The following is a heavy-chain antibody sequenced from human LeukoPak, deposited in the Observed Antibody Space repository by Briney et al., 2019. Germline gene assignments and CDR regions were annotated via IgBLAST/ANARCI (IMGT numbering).Heavy chain of an antibody. CDR1: GGSFSGYY. CDR2: INHSGST. CDR3: ARGVFEGYTDWYFDL. Sequence: SETLSLTCAVYGGSFSGYYWSWIRQPPGKGLEWIGEINHSGSTNYNPSLKSRVTISVDTSKNQLSLKLSSVTAADTAVYYCARGVFEGYTDWYFDLWGRGTLVTVSS. D-gene: IGHD5-18*01. J-gene: IGHJ2*01. V-gene: IGHV4-34*01.